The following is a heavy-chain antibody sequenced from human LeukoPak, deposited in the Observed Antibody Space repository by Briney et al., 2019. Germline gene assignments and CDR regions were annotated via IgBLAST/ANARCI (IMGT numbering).Heavy chain of an antibody. CDR1: GXSFSGYY. Sequence: PSETLSLTCGVYGXSFSGYYWSWIRQPPGKGLEWIGEINHSGSTNYNPSLKSRVTISVDTSKNQFSLKLSSVTAADTAVYYCTRAKRIIMVRGVITRYFDYWGQGTLVTVSS. D-gene: IGHD3-10*01. J-gene: IGHJ4*02. V-gene: IGHV4-34*01. CDR2: INHSGST. CDR3: TRAKRIIMVRGVITRYFDY.